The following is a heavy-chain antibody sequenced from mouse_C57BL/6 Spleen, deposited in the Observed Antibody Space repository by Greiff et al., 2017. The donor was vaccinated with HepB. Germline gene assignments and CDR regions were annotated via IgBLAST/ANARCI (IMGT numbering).Heavy chain of an antibody. J-gene: IGHJ3*01. V-gene: IGHV5-17*01. Sequence: EVQLVESGGGLVKPGGSLKLSCAASGFTFSDYGMHWVRQAPEKGLEWVAYISSGSSTIYYADTVKGRFTSSRDNAKNTLFLQMTSLRSEDTAMYYCARQLRLLSWFAYWGQGTLVTVSA. CDR3: ARQLRLLSWFAY. CDR2: ISSGSSTI. CDR1: GFTFSDYG. D-gene: IGHD3-2*02.